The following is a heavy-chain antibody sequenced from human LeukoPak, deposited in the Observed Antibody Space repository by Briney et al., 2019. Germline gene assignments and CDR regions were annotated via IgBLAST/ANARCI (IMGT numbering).Heavy chain of an antibody. Sequence: PSETLSLTCAVSGGSISIGGYSWSWIRQPPGEGLEWIGYIYHSGSTYYNPSLKSRVTISVDRAKNQFSLKLSSVTAADTAVYYCARVVTTGNYGMDVWGQGTTVTVSS. CDR3: ARVVTTGNYGMDV. D-gene: IGHD4-17*01. J-gene: IGHJ6*02. CDR1: GGSISIGGYS. CDR2: IYHSGST. V-gene: IGHV4-30-2*01.